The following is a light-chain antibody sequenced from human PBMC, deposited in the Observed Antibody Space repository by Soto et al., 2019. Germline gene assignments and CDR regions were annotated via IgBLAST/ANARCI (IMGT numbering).Light chain of an antibody. CDR1: QSVSRR. V-gene: IGKV3-20*01. CDR3: QQYGGSPIT. J-gene: IGKJ5*01. CDR2: GAS. Sequence: PWTVSFSPGGRATLSCRTSQSVSRRLAWYQQRPGQSPRLLIPGASMRASGVPVRFIGSGSGTDFTLTITRLEPEDFAVYYCQQYGGSPITFALGTRLAIK.